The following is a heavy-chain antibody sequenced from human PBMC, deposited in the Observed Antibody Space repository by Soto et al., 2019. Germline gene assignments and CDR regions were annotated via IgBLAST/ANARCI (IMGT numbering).Heavy chain of an antibody. J-gene: IGHJ4*02. V-gene: IGHV3-33*01. CDR1: GFTFSSYG. CDR2: IWYDGSNK. CDR3: ARGTGYCTNGVCYGGYFDY. Sequence: GGSLRLSCAASGFTFSSYGMHWVRQAPGKGLEWVAVIWYDGSNKYYADSVKGRFTISRDNSKNTLYLQMNSLRAEDTAVYYCARGTGYCTNGVCYGGYFDYWGQGTLVTVSS. D-gene: IGHD2-8*01.